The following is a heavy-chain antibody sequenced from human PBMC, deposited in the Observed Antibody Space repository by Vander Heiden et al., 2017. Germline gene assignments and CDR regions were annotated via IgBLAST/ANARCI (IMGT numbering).Heavy chain of an antibody. CDR2: ILWDNSRR. Sequence: EVQLVESGGGLVQPGRSLRLSCEGSGFTFNEHAMHWVRQVPGKGLEWVSGILWDNSRRGYADSVKGRFTISRDNGKNSLYLQMNSLRPEDTALYYCGKDMTPGGLDVWGHGTTVTVSS. J-gene: IGHJ6*02. CDR1: GFTFNEHA. D-gene: IGHD3-10*01. V-gene: IGHV3-9*01. CDR3: GKDMTPGGLDV.